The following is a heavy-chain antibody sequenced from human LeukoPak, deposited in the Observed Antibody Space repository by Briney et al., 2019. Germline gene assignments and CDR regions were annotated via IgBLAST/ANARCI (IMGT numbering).Heavy chain of an antibody. CDR2: INPSGGST. Sequence: ASVKVSCKASGYTFTSYYMHWVRQAPGQGLEWMGIINPSGGSTSYAQKFQGRVTMTRDTSTSTVYMELSSLRSEDTAVYYCARVALRDLVDTVKWFDPWGQGTLVTVSS. V-gene: IGHV1-46*01. J-gene: IGHJ5*02. D-gene: IGHD5-12*01. CDR3: ARVALRDLVDTVKWFDP. CDR1: GYTFTSYY.